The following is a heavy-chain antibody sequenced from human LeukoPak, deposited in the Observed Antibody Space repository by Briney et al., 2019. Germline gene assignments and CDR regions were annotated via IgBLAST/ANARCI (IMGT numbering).Heavy chain of an antibody. CDR3: ARSRVEMATHFDY. J-gene: IGHJ4*02. CDR1: GGTISSYA. V-gene: IGHV1-69*05. D-gene: IGHD5-24*01. CDR2: IIPIFGTA. Sequence: SVKVSCKASGGTISSYAISWVRQAPGQGLEWMGRIIPIFGTANYAQKFQGRVTITTDESTSTAYMELSSLRSEDTAVYYCARSRVEMATHFDYWGQGTLVTVSS.